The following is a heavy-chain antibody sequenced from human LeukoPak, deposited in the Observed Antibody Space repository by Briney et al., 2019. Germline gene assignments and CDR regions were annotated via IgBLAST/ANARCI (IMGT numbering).Heavy chain of an antibody. Sequence: SETLSLTCTVSGDSISSSYYYWGWIRQPPGKGLEWIGSIDYSGSTYHNPSLKSRITISVDTSKNQFSLKLRSVTAADTAVYYCARDSRYCSGGNCHLRFDYWGQGILVTVSS. J-gene: IGHJ4*02. D-gene: IGHD2-15*01. CDR2: IDYSGST. CDR3: ARDSRYCSGGNCHLRFDY. V-gene: IGHV4-39*07. CDR1: GDSISSSYYY.